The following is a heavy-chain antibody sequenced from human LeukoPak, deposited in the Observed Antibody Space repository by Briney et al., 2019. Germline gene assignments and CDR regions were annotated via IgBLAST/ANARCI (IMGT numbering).Heavy chain of an antibody. CDR1: GRNTSSYA. J-gene: IGHJ4*02. CDR3: ATASGDSSGYYYADFDY. D-gene: IGHD3-22*01. Sequence: ASGKVSCKATGRNTSSYAISWARQAPGQGHEWMGGSIPIFGTENYAQKFQGRVTITADESTSTAYMELSSLRSEDTAVYYCATASGDSSGYYYADFDYWGQGTLVTVSS. V-gene: IGHV1-69*13. CDR2: SIPIFGTE.